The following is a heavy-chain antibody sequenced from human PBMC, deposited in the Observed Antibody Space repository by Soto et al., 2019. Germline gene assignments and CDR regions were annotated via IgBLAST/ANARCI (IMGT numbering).Heavy chain of an antibody. CDR3: ARGGDCSSTSCYTPNYYYGLDV. J-gene: IGHJ6*02. D-gene: IGHD2-2*02. CDR1: GYNFPSYG. CDR2: ISSYSGNT. Sequence: QVQLVQSGAEVKKPGASVKVSCQTSGYNFPSYGINWVRQAPGQGLEWMGWISSYSGNTKYAQNLQGRVTMTADTSTTTADMELRSLRSDDTAVYYYARGGDCSSTSCYTPNYYYGLDVWGQGTTVIVSS. V-gene: IGHV1-18*01.